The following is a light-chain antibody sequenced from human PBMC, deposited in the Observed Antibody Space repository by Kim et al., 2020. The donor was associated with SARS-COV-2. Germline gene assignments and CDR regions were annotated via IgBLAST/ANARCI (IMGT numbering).Light chain of an antibody. CDR3: QQYNTYWT. CDR2: KAS. V-gene: IGKV1-5*03. CDR1: QSISYS. J-gene: IGKJ1*01. Sequence: SASVGDRVTITCRASQSISYSLAWYQQKPGQVPNLLIYKASSLQNGVPSRFSGCGSGTEFTITISSLQPDDFGTYYCQQYNTYWTFGQGTKVDIK.